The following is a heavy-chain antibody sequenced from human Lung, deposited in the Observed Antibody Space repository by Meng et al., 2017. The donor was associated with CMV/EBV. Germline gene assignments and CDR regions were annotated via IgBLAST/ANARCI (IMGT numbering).Heavy chain of an antibody. J-gene: IGHJ6*02. CDR3: ARDLYDILTGYYKGYYGMDV. Sequence: GEXXKISCAASGFTFSSYSMNWVRQAPGKGLEWVSSISSNSSYIYYADSVKGRFTISRDNAKNSLYLQMNSLRAEDTAVYYCARDLYDILTGYYKGYYGMDVXGQGXTVTVSS. CDR2: ISSNSSYI. CDR1: GFTFSSYS. V-gene: IGHV3-21*01. D-gene: IGHD3-9*01.